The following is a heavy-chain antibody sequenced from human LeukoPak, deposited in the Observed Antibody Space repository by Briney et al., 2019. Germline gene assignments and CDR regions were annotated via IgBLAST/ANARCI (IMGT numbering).Heavy chain of an antibody. CDR2: ISYDGSNK. CDR3: AKVGYNFYFDY. V-gene: IGHV3-30*18. D-gene: IGHD1-20*01. Sequence: PGGSLRLSCAASGFTFSSYGMHWVRQAPGKGLEWVAVISYDGSNKYYADSVKGRFAISRDNSKNTLYLQMNSLRAEDTAVYYCAKVGYNFYFDYWGQGTLVTVSS. J-gene: IGHJ4*02. CDR1: GFTFSSYG.